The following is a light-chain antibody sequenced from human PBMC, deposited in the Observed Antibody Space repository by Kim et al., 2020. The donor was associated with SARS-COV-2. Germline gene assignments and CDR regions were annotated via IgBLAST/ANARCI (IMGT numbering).Light chain of an antibody. CDR1: QSVSSRY. CDR2: GAS. J-gene: IGKJ2*01. Sequence: EIVLTHSPGTLSLSPGERATLSCRASQSVSSRYLAWYQQNPVQAPRLLIYGASSRATGIPDRFSGSGSGTDFTLTISTLEPEDFAVYYCQQYGNSPPYTFGQGTKLEI. CDR3: QQYGNSPPYT. V-gene: IGKV3-20*01.